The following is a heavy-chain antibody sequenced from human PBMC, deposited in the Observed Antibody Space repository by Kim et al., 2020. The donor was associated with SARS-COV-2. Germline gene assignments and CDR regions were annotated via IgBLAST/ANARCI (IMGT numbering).Heavy chain of an antibody. V-gene: IGHV3-21*01. J-gene: IGHJ4*02. CDR1: GFTFSNYI. Sequence: GGSLRLSCAASGFTFSNYIMNWVRQAPGKGLEWVSSISSSTLYKYYADSVKGRFTISRDNAKNSLYLQMNSLTAEDTAVYYCARDFDYGDNWGQGTLVTVSS. CDR3: ARDFDYGDN. CDR2: ISSSTLYK.